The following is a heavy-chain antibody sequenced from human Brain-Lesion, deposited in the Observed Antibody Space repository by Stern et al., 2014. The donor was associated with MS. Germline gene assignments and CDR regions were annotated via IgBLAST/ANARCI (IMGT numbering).Heavy chain of an antibody. Sequence: QMQLVQSGAEVKTTGSSVKVSCQASGNTFTNRYLHWVRQAPGQPLEWMGWITPFTGNTNYAQNFQDRVTITMDRSMSTAYMDLSSLRSDDTAIYFCAEGGSYGFVYWGQGTLVTVSS. CDR2: ITPFTGNT. CDR3: AEGGSYGFVY. J-gene: IGHJ4*02. V-gene: IGHV1-45*02. D-gene: IGHD4-17*01. CDR1: GNTFTNRY.